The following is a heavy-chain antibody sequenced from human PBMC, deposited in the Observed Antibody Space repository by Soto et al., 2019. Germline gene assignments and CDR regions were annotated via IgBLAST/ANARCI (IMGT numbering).Heavy chain of an antibody. CDR2: INAGNGNT. CDR3: ASEYCGGDCYSAARYGMDV. V-gene: IGHV1-3*01. J-gene: IGHJ6*02. D-gene: IGHD2-21*02. Sequence: QVQLVQSGAEVKKPGASVKVSCKASGYTFSNYAIHWVRQAPGQRLEWMGWINAGNGNTKYSQKFQGRVTITRDTFASTAYMELSSLRSEDTAVYYCASEYCGGDCYSAARYGMDVWGQGTTVTVSS. CDR1: GYTFSNYA.